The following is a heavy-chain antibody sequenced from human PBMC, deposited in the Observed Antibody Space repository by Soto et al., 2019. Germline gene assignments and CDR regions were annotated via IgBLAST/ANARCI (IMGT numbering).Heavy chain of an antibody. CDR1: GGSISSYY. Sequence: QVQLQESGPGLVKPSETLSLTCTVSGGSISSYYWSWIRQPPGKGLEWIGYIYYSGSTNYNPSLKSRVTISVDTSKNQFSLKQNSVTAADTAVYYCARGVVTAIGGAFDIWGQGTMVTVSS. CDR3: ARGVVTAIGGAFDI. J-gene: IGHJ3*02. V-gene: IGHV4-59*01. D-gene: IGHD2-21*02. CDR2: IYYSGST.